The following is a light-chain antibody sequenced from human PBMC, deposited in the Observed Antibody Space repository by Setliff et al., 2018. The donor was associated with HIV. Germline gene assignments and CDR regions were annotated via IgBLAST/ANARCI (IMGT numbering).Light chain of an antibody. CDR3: CSYASTGSFV. CDR1: SSDVGSYNF. V-gene: IGLV2-23*02. J-gene: IGLJ1*01. Sequence: QSALTQPASVSGSPGQSITISCAGTSSDVGSYNFDSWYQQHPGKAPKLIIYEVSKWPSGVSNHFSGSKSGNTASLTISGLQTEDEAEYYCCSYASTGSFVFGTGTKGTVL. CDR2: EVS.